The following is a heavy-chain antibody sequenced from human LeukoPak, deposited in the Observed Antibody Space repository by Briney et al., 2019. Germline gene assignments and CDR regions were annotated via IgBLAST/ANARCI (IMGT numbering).Heavy chain of an antibody. D-gene: IGHD3-3*01. CDR3: ARGEAAYDFWSGDLDY. V-gene: IGHV4-59*01. J-gene: IGHJ4*02. CDR2: IYYSGST. Sequence: PSETLSLTCTVSGGSISSYYWSWIRQPPGKGLEWIGYIYYSGSTNYNPSLKSRVTISVDTSKNQFSLKLSSVTAADTAVYYCARGEAAYDFWSGDLDYWGQRTLVTVSS. CDR1: GGSISSYY.